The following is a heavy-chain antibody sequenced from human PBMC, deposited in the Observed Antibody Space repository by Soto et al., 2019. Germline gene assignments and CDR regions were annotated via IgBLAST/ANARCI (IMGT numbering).Heavy chain of an antibody. CDR3: AILSN. J-gene: IGHJ4*02. V-gene: IGHV3-53*01. CDR1: GFTVSSNY. D-gene: IGHD6-6*01. CDR2: IYSDGTT. Sequence: GGSLSLSCAASGFTVSSNYMNWVRQAPGKGLEWLSIIYSDGTTYYADSVKGRFTISRDNLKNTLYLQMNNLRAEDTAVYYCAILSNWGQGTLVTVSS.